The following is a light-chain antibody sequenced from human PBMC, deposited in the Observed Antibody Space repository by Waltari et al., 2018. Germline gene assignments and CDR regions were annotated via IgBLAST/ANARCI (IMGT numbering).Light chain of an antibody. CDR3: QQSYSTPPLT. J-gene: IGKJ4*01. CDR2: AAS. CDR1: QSISSY. V-gene: IGKV1-39*01. Sequence: VGDRVTITCRASQSISSYLNWYQQKPGKAPKLLIYAASSLQSGVPSRFSGSGSGTDFTLTISSLQPEDFATYYCQQSYSTPPLTFGGGTKVEIK.